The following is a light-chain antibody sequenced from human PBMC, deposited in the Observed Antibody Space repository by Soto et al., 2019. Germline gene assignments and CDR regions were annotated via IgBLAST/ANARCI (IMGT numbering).Light chain of an antibody. Sequence: EIVLTQSPGTLSLSPGERATLSCRASQSVSNSFLAWYQQKPGQAPRLLIYGAFNRATGIPDRFSGSGSGTDFTLTISRLEPEDFAVYYCQQYVTSPWAFGQGTKVEIE. CDR1: QSVSNSF. CDR3: QQYVTSPWA. CDR2: GAF. J-gene: IGKJ1*01. V-gene: IGKV3-20*01.